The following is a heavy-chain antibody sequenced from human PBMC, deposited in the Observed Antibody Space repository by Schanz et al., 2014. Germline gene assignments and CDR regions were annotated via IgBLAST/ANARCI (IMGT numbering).Heavy chain of an antibody. CDR3: ARDHTTESYYSAGPPIDY. J-gene: IGHJ4*02. CDR1: GFTFSSYA. D-gene: IGHD1-26*01. V-gene: IGHV3-48*01. Sequence: EVHLLDSGGGLVQPGGSLRLSCAASGFTFSSYAMSWVRQAPGKGPEWVSYIRSSSTPIYYADSVKGRFTISRDNAKNSLYLQMNSLRAEDTAVYYCARDHTTESYYSAGPPIDYWGQGTLLTVSS. CDR2: IRSSSTPI.